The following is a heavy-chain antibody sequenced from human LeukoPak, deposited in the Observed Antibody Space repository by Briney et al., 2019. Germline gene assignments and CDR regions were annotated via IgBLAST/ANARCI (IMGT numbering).Heavy chain of an antibody. J-gene: IGHJ4*02. V-gene: IGHV3-23*01. CDR3: AKATLNMGDYGDLEYYFDY. CDR1: GFTFRSYA. CDR2: ISGSGGST. Sequence: GGSLRLSCAASGFTFRSYAMSWVRQAPGKGLEWVSAISGSGGSTYYADSVKGRFTISRDNSKNTLYLQMNSLRAEDTAVYYCAKATLNMGDYGDLEYYFDYWGQGTLVTVSS. D-gene: IGHD4-17*01.